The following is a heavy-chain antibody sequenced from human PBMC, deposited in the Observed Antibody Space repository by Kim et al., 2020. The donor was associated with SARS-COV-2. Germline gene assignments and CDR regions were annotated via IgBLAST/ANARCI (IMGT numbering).Heavy chain of an antibody. CDR2: IIPIFGTA. CDR1: GGTFSSYA. Sequence: SVKVSCKASGGTFSSYAISWVRQAPGQGLEWMGGIIPIFGTANYAQKFQGRVTITADESTSTAYMELSSLRSEDTAVYYCASHKGKDPTDYYYYGMDVWGQGTTVTVSS. J-gene: IGHJ6*02. V-gene: IGHV1-69*13. CDR3: ASHKGKDPTDYYYYGMDV.